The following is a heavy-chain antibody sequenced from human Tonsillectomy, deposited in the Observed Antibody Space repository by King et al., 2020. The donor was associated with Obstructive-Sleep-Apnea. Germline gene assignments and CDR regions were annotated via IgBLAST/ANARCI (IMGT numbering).Heavy chain of an antibody. D-gene: IGHD4-23*01. Sequence: QLQESGPGLVKPSETLSLTCTVSGGSISSSSYYWGWIRQPPGKGLEWIGSIYYSGSTYYHPSLKSRGTISVDTSKNQYSLKLSSVTAADTAVYYCARDDYGGNGFDYWGQGTLVTVSS. J-gene: IGHJ4*02. V-gene: IGHV4-39*07. CDR3: ARDDYGGNGFDY. CDR1: GGSISSSSYY. CDR2: IYYSGST.